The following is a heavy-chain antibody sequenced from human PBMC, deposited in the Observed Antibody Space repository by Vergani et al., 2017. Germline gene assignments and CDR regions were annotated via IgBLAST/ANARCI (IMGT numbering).Heavy chain of an antibody. CDR3: ANIPGVWFGDREGGFDY. D-gene: IGHD3-10*01. CDR1: GFRFSSYG. CDR2: ISYDGTYE. J-gene: IGHJ4*02. V-gene: IGHV3-30*18. Sequence: QVQLVESGGGVVQPGRSLRLSCAASGFRFSSYGMNWVRQAPGKGLEWVATISYDGTYEYYIESVKGRFTISRDNFKNTLSLQMNSLRPEDTALYYCANIPGVWFGDREGGFDYWGLGTLVTVSS.